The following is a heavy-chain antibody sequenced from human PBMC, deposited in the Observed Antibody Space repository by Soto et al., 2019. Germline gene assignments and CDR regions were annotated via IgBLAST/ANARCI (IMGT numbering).Heavy chain of an antibody. D-gene: IGHD2-2*01. Sequence: SETLSLTCTVSGGSISSYYWSWIRQPPGKGLEWIGYIYYSGSTNYNPSLKSRVTISVDTSKNQFSLKLSSVTAADTAVYYCARNPLVPAVMYYYYYMDVWGKGTTVTVSS. CDR2: IYYSGST. V-gene: IGHV4-59*01. CDR3: ARNPLVPAVMYYYYYMDV. CDR1: GGSISSYY. J-gene: IGHJ6*03.